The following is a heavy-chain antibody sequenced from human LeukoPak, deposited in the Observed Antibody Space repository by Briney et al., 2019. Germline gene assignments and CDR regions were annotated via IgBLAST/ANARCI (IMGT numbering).Heavy chain of an antibody. CDR1: GFTFSSYW. CDR3: ARGGGLGV. V-gene: IGHV3-7*03. CDR2: INHNGNVN. Sequence: GGSLRLSCVASGFTFSSYWMNWARQAPGKGLEWVASINHNGNVNYYVDSVKGRFTISRDNAKNSLYLQMSNLRAEDTAVYFCARGGGLGVWGQGATVTVSS. J-gene: IGHJ6*02. D-gene: IGHD3-16*01.